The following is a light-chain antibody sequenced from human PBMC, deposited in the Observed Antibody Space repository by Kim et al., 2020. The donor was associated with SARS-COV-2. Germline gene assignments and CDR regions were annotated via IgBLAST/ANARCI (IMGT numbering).Light chain of an antibody. Sequence: SYELTQPPSVSVAPGKTATLPCVTDYTGSKSVHWYQQKPGQATALVIYNNYVRPSGIPERFSGSNSGNTATLTISRVEAGDEADYYCQVWHTSSDPFVFGTGTKVTVL. CDR3: QVWHTSSDPFV. V-gene: IGLV3-21*04. J-gene: IGLJ1*01. CDR1: YTGSKS. CDR2: NNY.